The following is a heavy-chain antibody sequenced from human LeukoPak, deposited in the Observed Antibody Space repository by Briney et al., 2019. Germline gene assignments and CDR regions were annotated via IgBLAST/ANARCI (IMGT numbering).Heavy chain of an antibody. CDR1: GFTFSRYS. V-gene: IGHV3-21*03. CDR3: TAYLDY. CDR2: ISNIGTSI. Sequence: GGSLRLSCAVSGFTFSRYSMNWVRQAPGKGLEWVSSISNIGTSIYYADSVKGRFTISRDNAKNSLYLQMDSLKTEDTAVYYCTAYLDYWGQGTLVTVSS. J-gene: IGHJ4*02.